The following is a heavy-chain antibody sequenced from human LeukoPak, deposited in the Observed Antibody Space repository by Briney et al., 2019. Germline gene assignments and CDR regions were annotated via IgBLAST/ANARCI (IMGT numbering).Heavy chain of an antibody. CDR3: ASNPYYGFWSGYYIDFDY. D-gene: IGHD3-3*01. Sequence: ASVKVSCKASGYTFTSYGISWVRQAPGQGLEWMGWISAYNGNTNYAQKLQGRVTMTTDTSTSTAYMELRSLRSDDTAVYYCASNPYYGFWSGYYIDFDYWGQGTLVTVSS. J-gene: IGHJ4*02. CDR2: ISAYNGNT. CDR1: GYTFTSYG. V-gene: IGHV1-18*01.